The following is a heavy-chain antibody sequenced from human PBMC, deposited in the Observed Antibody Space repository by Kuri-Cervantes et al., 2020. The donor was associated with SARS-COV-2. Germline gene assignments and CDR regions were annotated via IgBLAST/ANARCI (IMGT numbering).Heavy chain of an antibody. CDR3: ARGRTYYDFWSGYSRTYNWFDP. CDR1: GYSISSGYY. J-gene: IGHJ5*02. Sequence: SETLSLTCAVSGYSISSGYYWSWIRQPPGKGLEWIGEINHSGSTNYNPSLKSRVTISVDTSKNQFSLKLSSVTAADTAVYYCARGRTYYDFWSGYSRTYNWFDPWGQGTLVTVSS. V-gene: IGHV4-34*01. D-gene: IGHD3-3*01. CDR2: INHSGST.